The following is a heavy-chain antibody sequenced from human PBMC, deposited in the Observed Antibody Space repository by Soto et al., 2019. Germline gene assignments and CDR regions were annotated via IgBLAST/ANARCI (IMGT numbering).Heavy chain of an antibody. V-gene: IGHV4-59*01. J-gene: IGHJ4*02. CDR3: ARVYYYDSSGYYEYYFDY. D-gene: IGHD3-22*01. CDR2: IYYSGST. Sequence: LSLTCTVSGGSISSYYWSWIRQPPGKGLEWIGYIYYSGSTNYNPSLKSRVTISVDTSKNQFSLKLSSVTAADTAVYYCARVYYYDSSGYYEYYFDYWGQGTLVTVSS. CDR1: GGSISSYY.